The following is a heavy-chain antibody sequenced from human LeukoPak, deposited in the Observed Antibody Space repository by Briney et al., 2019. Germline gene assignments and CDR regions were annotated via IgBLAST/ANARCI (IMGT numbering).Heavy chain of an antibody. V-gene: IGHV1-8*03. CDR1: GYTFTSYD. CDR2: MNPNSGNT. J-gene: IGHJ3*01. D-gene: IGHD2-15*01. Sequence: ASVKVSCKASGYTFTSYDINWVRQATGQGLEWMGWMNPNSGNTGYAQKFQGRVTITRNTSISTAYMELSSLRSEDTAVYYCARGSPGWPHDAFDVWGQGTMVTVSS. CDR3: ARGSPGWPHDAFDV.